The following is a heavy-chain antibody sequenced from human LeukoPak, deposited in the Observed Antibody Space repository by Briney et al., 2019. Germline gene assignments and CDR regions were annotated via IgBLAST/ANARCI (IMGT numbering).Heavy chain of an antibody. CDR1: GFTFSSYS. J-gene: IGHJ4*02. D-gene: IGHD2-21*01. CDR3: AREHYSHF. Sequence: GGSLRLSCAASGFTFSSYSMNWVRQAPGKGLEWVSYISSSSSTIYYADSVKGRFTISRDNAKNSLYLQMNSLRAEDTAVYYCAREHYSHFWGQGTLVTVSS. CDR2: ISSSSSTI. V-gene: IGHV3-48*04.